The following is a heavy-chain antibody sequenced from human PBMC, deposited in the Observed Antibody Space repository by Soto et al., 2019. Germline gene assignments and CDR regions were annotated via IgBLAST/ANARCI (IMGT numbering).Heavy chain of an antibody. Sequence: ASVKVSCKASGYTFTSYDINWVRQATGQGLEWMGWMNPNSGNTGYAQKFQGRVTMTRNTSISTAYMELSSLRSEDTAVYYCARAPIVVVPAAMNYYYYMDVWGKGTTVTVSS. V-gene: IGHV1-8*01. CDR1: GYTFTSYD. CDR3: ARAPIVVVPAAMNYYYYMDV. J-gene: IGHJ6*03. D-gene: IGHD2-2*01. CDR2: MNPNSGNT.